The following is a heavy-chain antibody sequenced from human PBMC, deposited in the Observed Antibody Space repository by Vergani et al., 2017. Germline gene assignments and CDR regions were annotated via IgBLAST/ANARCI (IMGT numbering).Heavy chain of an antibody. J-gene: IGHJ5*02. CDR3: ARVTVGCSSTSFYEVDP. V-gene: IGHV4-59*01. D-gene: IGHD2-2*01. CDR2: IYYSGST. Sequence: QVQLQESGPGLVKPSETLSLTCTVPGGSISSYYWSWIRQPPGKGLEWIGYIYYSGSTNYNPSLKSRVTISVDTSKNQFSLKLSSVTAADTAVYYCARVTVGCSSTSFYEVDPWGQGSLVTVSS. CDR1: GGSISSYY.